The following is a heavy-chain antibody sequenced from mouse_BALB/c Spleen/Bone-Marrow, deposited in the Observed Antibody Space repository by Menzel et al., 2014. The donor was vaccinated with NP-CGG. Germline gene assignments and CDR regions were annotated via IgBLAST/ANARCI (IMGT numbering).Heavy chain of an antibody. CDR2: INTYNDGT. Sequence: VQLQQSGPELVKPGASVKMSCNASGYTFTSYVMQWVKQKPGQGLEWIGYINTYNDGTKYNEKITGTATLTSYKSSSLSYMELSSLTSEDSAVYYCAREGVDYFDYGGQGTTLTVSS. CDR1: GYTFTSYV. J-gene: IGHJ2*01. CDR3: AREGVDYFDY. V-gene: IGHV1-14*01.